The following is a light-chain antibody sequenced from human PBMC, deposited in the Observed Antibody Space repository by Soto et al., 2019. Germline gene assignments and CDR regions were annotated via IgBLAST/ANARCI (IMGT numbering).Light chain of an antibody. V-gene: IGKV3-11*01. CDR2: DAS. Sequence: EVVLTQSPATLSLSPGEGATLSCRTSQTVSTYLAWYQHKPGQAPRLLIYDASIRATGIPARFIGSGSGTDFTLTISSLEPEDSAVYHCQQRVIWLPTFGQGTRLEIE. CDR3: QQRVIWLPT. J-gene: IGKJ2*01. CDR1: QTVSTY.